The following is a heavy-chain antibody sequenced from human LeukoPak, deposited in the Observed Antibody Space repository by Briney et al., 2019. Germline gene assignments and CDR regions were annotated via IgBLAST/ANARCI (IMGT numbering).Heavy chain of an antibody. CDR2: IYYSGNT. D-gene: IGHD3/OR15-3a*01. J-gene: IGHJ4*02. CDR3: ARQTGSGLFILP. V-gene: IGHV4-39*01. CDR1: GVSISSSNSY. Sequence: SETLSLTCTVSGVSISSSNSYWGWIRQPPGKGLEWIGSIYYSGNTYYNASLKSQVSISIDTSKNQFSLKLTSVTAADTAVYYRARQTGSGLFILPGGQGTLVTVSS.